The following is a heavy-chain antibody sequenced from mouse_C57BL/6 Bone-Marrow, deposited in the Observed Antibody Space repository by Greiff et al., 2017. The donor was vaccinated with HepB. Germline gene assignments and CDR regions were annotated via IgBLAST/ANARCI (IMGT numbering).Heavy chain of an antibody. CDR3: ARRSGGYLAY. Sequence: EVQWVDSGGDLVKPGGSLKLSCAASGFTFSSYGMSWVRQTPDKRLEWVATISSGGSYTYYPDSVKGRSTISRDNAKNTLYLQMSSLKSEDTAMDYCARRSGGYLAYWGQGTLVTVSA. CDR2: ISSGGSYT. D-gene: IGHD1-3*01. J-gene: IGHJ3*01. V-gene: IGHV5-6*01. CDR1: GFTFSSYG.